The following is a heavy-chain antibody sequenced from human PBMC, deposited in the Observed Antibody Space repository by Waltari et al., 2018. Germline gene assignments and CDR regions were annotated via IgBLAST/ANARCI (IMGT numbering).Heavy chain of an antibody. D-gene: IGHD6-19*01. Sequence: QLQLQESGPGLVQPSETLSLTCTVSGGSISSTGYYWGWIRQPPGKGPEWIESIYYSGSTYYNPSLKSRVTISVDASKNQFSLKLSSVTAADTAVYYCATHGSGAGNYYFDYWGQGTLVTVSS. CDR1: GGSISSTGYY. J-gene: IGHJ4*02. CDR3: ATHGSGAGNYYFDY. CDR2: IYYSGST. V-gene: IGHV4-39*07.